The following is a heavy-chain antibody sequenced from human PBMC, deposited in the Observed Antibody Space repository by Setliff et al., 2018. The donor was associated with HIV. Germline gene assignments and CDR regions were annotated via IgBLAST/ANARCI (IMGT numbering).Heavy chain of an antibody. J-gene: IGHJ6*03. CDR2: INPNGGGT. CDR1: GYTFTGYY. CDR3: ARDPLTPRSSNYYYYYMDV. Sequence: GASVKVSCKASGYTFTGYYMHWLRQAPGQGLEWMGWINPNGGGTNFAQKFQGRVTMTRDTSISTAYMELSRLRSDDTAVYYCARDPLTPRSSNYYYYYMDVWGKGTTVTVSS. D-gene: IGHD3-10*01. V-gene: IGHV1-2*02.